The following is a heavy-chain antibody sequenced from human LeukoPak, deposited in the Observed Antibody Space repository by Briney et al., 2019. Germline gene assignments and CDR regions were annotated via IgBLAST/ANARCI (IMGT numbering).Heavy chain of an antibody. CDR3: AKGFSPYYDSSEGWFDP. CDR1: GFSFSDYY. Sequence: PGGSLRLSCAASGFSFSDYYMSWVRQAPGKGLEWVSYIRSDGTYTNYADSMKGRFTISRDNAKNSLYLQMNSLRAEDTAVYYCAKGFSPYYDSSEGWFDPWGQGTLVTVSS. J-gene: IGHJ5*02. V-gene: IGHV3-11*05. D-gene: IGHD3-22*01. CDR2: IRSDGTYT.